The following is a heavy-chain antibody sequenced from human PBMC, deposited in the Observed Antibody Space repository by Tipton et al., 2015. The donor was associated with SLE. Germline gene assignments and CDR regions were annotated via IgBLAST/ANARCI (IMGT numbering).Heavy chain of an antibody. CDR1: GFIVRSHY. J-gene: IGHJ6*03. CDR2: IYSGETT. Sequence: SLRLSCAASGFIVRSHYMSWVRQAPGKGLEWVSVIYSGETTYYADSVKGRFAISRDNSKNTLYLQMNSLRPEDTAVYFCARDPHTYGLSYNYYYYMDVWGKGTTVTVSS. CDR3: ARDPHTYGLSYNYYYYMDV. D-gene: IGHD5-18*01. V-gene: IGHV3-53*05.